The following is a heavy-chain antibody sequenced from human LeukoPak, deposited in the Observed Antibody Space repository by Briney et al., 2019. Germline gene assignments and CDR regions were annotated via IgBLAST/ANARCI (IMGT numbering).Heavy chain of an antibody. D-gene: IGHD5-18*01. CDR3: AKEDTAMVTGFDY. CDR2: ISSSSSYI. V-gene: IGHV3-21*04. Sequence: TGGSLRLSCAASGFTFSSYSMNWVRQAPGKGLEWVSSISSSSSYIYYADSVKGRFTISRDNSKNTLYLQMNSLRAEDTAVYYCAKEDTAMVTGFDYWGQGTLVTVSS. CDR1: GFTFSSYS. J-gene: IGHJ4*02.